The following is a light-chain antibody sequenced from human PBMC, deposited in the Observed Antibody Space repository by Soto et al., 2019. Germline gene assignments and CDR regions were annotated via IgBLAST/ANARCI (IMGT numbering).Light chain of an antibody. CDR2: GAS. V-gene: IGKV3D-15*01. Sequence: IFITQSPATLSVSPVERFTLSCVASQSVSSMLAWYHQKPGQSPRLLIYGASTRATGIPARFSGSGSGTDFTLTISSLQPEDFATYYCQQSYSTPLTFGQGTRLEIK. CDR3: QQSYSTPLT. J-gene: IGKJ5*01. CDR1: QSVSSM.